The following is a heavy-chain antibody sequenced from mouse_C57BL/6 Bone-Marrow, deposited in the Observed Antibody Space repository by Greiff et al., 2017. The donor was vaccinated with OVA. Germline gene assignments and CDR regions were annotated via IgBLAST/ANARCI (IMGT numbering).Heavy chain of an antibody. D-gene: IGHD2-4*01. Sequence: QVQLQQSGAELVRPGTSVKVSCKASGYAFTNYLIEWVKQRPGQGLEWIGVINPGSGGTNYNEKFKGKATLTADKSSSTAYMQLSSLTSEDSAVYFCARSGDYDYDQYFDVWGTGTTVTVSS. CDR2: INPGSGGT. V-gene: IGHV1-54*01. J-gene: IGHJ1*03. CDR3: ARSGDYDYDQYFDV. CDR1: GYAFTNYL.